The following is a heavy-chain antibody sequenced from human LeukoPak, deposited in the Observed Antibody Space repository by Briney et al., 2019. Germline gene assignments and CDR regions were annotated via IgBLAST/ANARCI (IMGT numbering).Heavy chain of an antibody. J-gene: IGHJ6*03. CDR1: GGSISSYY. Sequence: SETLSLTCTVSGGSISSYYWSWIRQPAGKGLEWIGRVYSSGSTNYISSLKSRVTISIDTSKSQFSLELTSVTAADTAVYYCARGPGHYYYYYMDVWGKGTTVTVSS. D-gene: IGHD1-14*01. CDR3: ARGPGHYYYYYMDV. V-gene: IGHV4-4*07. CDR2: VYSSGST.